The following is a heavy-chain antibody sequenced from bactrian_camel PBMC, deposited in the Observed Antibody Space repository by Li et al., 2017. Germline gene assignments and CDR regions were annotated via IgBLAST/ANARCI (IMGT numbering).Heavy chain of an antibody. J-gene: IGHJ4*01. CDR3: VARRGFCPYGGNLYSTGY. Sequence: VQLVESGGGSVQAGGSLRLSCSASGYTYSTGWFRQAPGKDREGVATIDTVSRSTYYTASVKGRFTISQDNTENTVYLQMNNLKPEDSAMYYCVARRGFCPYGGNLYSTGYWGQGTQVTVS. D-gene: IGHD7*01. V-gene: IGHV3S40*01. CDR2: IDTVSRST. CDR1: GYTYST.